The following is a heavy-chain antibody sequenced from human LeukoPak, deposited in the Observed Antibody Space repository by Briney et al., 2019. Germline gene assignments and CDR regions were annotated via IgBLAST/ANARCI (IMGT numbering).Heavy chain of an antibody. CDR1: GGTFSSYA. J-gene: IGHJ4*02. Sequence: GSSVTVSCKAPGGTFSSYAISWVRQAPGQGLEWMGRIIPILGIANYAQKFQGRVTITADKSTSTAYMELSSLRSEDTAVYYCARDNAYYYGSGSYVWGQGTLVTVSS. CDR2: IIPILGIA. V-gene: IGHV1-69*04. CDR3: ARDNAYYYGSGSYV. D-gene: IGHD3-10*01.